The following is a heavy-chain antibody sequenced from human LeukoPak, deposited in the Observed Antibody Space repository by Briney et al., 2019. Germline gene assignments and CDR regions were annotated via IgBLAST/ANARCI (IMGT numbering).Heavy chain of an antibody. CDR2: ISDSGGST. D-gene: IGHD3-22*01. Sequence: GGSLRLSCAASGFTFSSQAMSWVRQAPGKGLEWVAGISDSGGSTNYADFVKGRFTISRDNPKNTLYLQMNSLRAEDTAVYFCAKRGVVIRVILVGFHKEAYYFDSWGQGALVTVSS. J-gene: IGHJ4*02. V-gene: IGHV3-23*01. CDR1: GFTFSSQA. CDR3: AKRGVVIRVILVGFHKEAYYFDS.